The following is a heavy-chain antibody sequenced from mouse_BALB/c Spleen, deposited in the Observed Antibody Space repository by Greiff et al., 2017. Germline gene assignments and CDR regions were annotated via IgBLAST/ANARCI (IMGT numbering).Heavy chain of an antibody. D-gene: IGHD2-3*01. CDR1: GDSITSGY. V-gene: IGHV3-8*02. CDR3: ARYDGYYDYAMDY. J-gene: IGHJ4*01. CDR2: ISYSGST. Sequence: EVKLQESGPSLVKPSQTLSLTCSVTGDSITSGYWNWIRKFPGNKLEYMGYISYSGSTYYNPSLKSRISITRDTSKNQSYLQLNSVTTEDTATYYCARYDGYYDYAMDYWGQGTSVTVSS.